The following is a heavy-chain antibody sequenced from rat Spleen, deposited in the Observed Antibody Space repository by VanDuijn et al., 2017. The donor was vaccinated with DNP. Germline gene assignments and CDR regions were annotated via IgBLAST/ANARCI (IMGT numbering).Heavy chain of an antibody. D-gene: IGHD1-1*01. CDR2: ISPSGGSI. Sequence: EVQLVESGGGLVQPGRSLKLSCSASGFTFSDYNMAWVRQAPKKGLEWVAAISPSGGSIYYRYSVKGRFTIARDNANSTLYLQMDSLRSEDTGTYYCATAIYYYSGDVPYWGQGVMVTVSS. J-gene: IGHJ2*01. CDR1: GFTFSDYN. V-gene: IGHV5S10*01. CDR3: ATAIYYYSGDVPY.